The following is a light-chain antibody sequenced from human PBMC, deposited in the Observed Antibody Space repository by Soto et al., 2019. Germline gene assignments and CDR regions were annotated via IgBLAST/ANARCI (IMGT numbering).Light chain of an antibody. CDR2: GAS. Sequence: EIVMTQSPATLSVSPGERATLSCRASQSVSSNLAWYQQKPGQAPRLLIYGASIRATGIPARFSGSGSGTEFTLTISSLQSEDFAVYYCQQYNNWPNYTFGQGTKLEIK. CDR3: QQYNNWPNYT. CDR1: QSVSSN. J-gene: IGKJ2*01. V-gene: IGKV3D-15*01.